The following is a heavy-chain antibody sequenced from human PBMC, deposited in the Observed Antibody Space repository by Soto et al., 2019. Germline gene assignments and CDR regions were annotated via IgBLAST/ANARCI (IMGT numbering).Heavy chain of an antibody. CDR1: GFTFSNYG. J-gene: IGHJ6*02. Sequence: GGSLRPSFAASGFTFSNYGLSWVRQAPGKGLEWVANIKEDGSEKYYVDAVKGRFTISRDNAKNSLYLQMNSLRVEDTAVYYCARVRPINYPYYFYSVDVWGQGTTVTV. D-gene: IGHD4-4*01. CDR2: IKEDGSEK. CDR3: ARVRPINYPYYFYSVDV. V-gene: IGHV3-7*01.